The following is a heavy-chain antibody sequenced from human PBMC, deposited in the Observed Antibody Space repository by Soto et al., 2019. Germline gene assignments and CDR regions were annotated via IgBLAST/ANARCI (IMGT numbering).Heavy chain of an antibody. CDR3: ARLYCTNGVCFRDLPKYYYYGMEV. J-gene: IGHJ6*02. D-gene: IGHD2-8*01. CDR2: ISAYNGNT. CDR1: GYTFTSYG. V-gene: IGHV1-18*04. Sequence: ASVKVSCKASGYTFTSYGISWVRQAPGQGLEWMGWISAYNGNTNYAQKLQGRVTMTTDTSTSTAYMELRSLRSDDTAVYYCARLYCTNGVCFRDLPKYYYYGMEVWG.